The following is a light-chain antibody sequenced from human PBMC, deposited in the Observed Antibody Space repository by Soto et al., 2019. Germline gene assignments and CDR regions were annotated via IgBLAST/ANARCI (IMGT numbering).Light chain of an antibody. V-gene: IGKV3-20*01. CDR1: QSVSSNF. J-gene: IGKJ2*01. CDR2: NAS. Sequence: EIVLTQSPGTLSLSPGERATLFCRASQSVSSNFLAWYQQKPGQAPRLLIYNASRRAAGIPDRFSGSGSGTDFTLTISRLEPEDFAVYYCQKYSTSSPRYTFGQGTKLEIK. CDR3: QKYSTSSPRYT.